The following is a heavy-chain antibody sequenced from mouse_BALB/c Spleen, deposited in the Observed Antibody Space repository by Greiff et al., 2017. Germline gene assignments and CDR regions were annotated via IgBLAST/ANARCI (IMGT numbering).Heavy chain of an antibody. Sequence: EVKLMESGGGLVKLGGSLKLSCAASGFTFSSYYMSWVRQTPEKRLELVAAINSNGGSTYYPDTVKGRFTISRDNAKNTLYLQMSSLKSEDTALYYCARHGWDGYAMDYWGQGTSVTVSS. D-gene: IGHD4-1*01. CDR2: INSNGGST. CDR3: ARHGWDGYAMDY. J-gene: IGHJ4*01. V-gene: IGHV5-6-2*01. CDR1: GFTFSSYY.